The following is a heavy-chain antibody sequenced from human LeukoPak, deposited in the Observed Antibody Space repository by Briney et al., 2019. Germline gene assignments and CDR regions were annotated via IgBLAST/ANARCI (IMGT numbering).Heavy chain of an antibody. D-gene: IGHD2-2*01. J-gene: IGHJ3*02. CDR3: AKVVVPGASDAFDI. CDR2: MHHSGNT. V-gene: IGHV4-38-2*01. Sequence: SSETLSLTCAVSGYPINTGYYWGWIRQPPGKGLEWIGSMHHSGNTYYNPSLRSRITISLDTSKNKLSLRVRSVTAADTAVYFCAKVVVPGASDAFDIWGQGTMVTVPS. CDR1: GYPINTGYY.